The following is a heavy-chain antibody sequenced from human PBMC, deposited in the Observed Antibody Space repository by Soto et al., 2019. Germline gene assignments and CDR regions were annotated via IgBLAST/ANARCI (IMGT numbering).Heavy chain of an antibody. J-gene: IGHJ3*02. CDR3: ARVWGGAFDI. Sequence: PSETLSLTCTGAGGSISSYYWSGIRQPQGKGLEWIGYIYYSGSTNYNPSLKSRVTISVDTSKNQFSLKLSSVTAADTAVYYCARVWGGAFDIWGQGTMVT. D-gene: IGHD3-10*01. CDR2: IYYSGST. CDR1: GGSISSYY. V-gene: IGHV4-59*01.